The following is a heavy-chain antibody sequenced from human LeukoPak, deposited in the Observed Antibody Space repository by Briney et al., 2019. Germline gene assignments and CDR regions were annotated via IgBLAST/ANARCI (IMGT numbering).Heavy chain of an antibody. D-gene: IGHD3-22*01. CDR2: ISGSGGST. V-gene: IGHV3-23*01. CDR3: AKVYCSGGSCYPGYYYDSSGYYVFDY. Sequence: GGSLRLSCAASGFTFSSYAMSWVRQAPGKGLEWVSAISGSGGSTYYADSVKGRFTISRDNSKNTLYLQMNSLRAEDTAVCYCAKVYCSGGSCYPGYYYDSSGYYVFDYWGQGTLVTVSS. J-gene: IGHJ4*02. CDR1: GFTFSSYA.